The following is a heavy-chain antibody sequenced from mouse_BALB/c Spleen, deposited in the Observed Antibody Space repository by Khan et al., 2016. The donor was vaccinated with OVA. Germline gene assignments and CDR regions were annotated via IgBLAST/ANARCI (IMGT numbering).Heavy chain of an antibody. Sequence: QVQLQQSGPDLVKPGASVKMSCKASGYTFSDYVVSWVKLKSGQGLEWIGEIYPGSGTTYYNENFKGKATLTADKSSNTAYLHLSSLTSEDSAVYFCAGSYDGACFAYWGQGTLVTVS. CDR3: AGSYDGACFAY. CDR2: IYPGSGTT. CDR1: GYTFSDYV. V-gene: IGHV1-81*01. D-gene: IGHD1-1*01. J-gene: IGHJ3*01.